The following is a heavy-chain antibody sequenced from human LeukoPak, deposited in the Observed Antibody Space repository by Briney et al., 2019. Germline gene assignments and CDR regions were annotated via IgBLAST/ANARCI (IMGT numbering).Heavy chain of an antibody. J-gene: IGHJ4*02. CDR3: ARDALKYCSSTSCYYLDY. Sequence: GGSLRLSCAASGFTFSSYWMSWVRQAPGKGLEWVANIKQDGSEKYYVDSVKGRFTIPRDNAKNSLYLQMNSLRAEDTAVYYCARDALKYCSSTSCYYLDYWGQGTLVTVSS. D-gene: IGHD2-2*01. CDR1: GFTFSSYW. CDR2: IKQDGSEK. V-gene: IGHV3-7*01.